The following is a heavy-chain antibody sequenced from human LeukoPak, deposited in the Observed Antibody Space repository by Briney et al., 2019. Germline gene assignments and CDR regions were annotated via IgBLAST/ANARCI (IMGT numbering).Heavy chain of an antibody. CDR3: AIRDGHTDH. J-gene: IGHJ4*02. CDR2: INPANGYA. CDR1: GYTFTNYA. D-gene: IGHD5-24*01. Sequence: GASVQVSRKASGYTFTNYAMHWVRQAPGQRPEWLGWINPANGYAKYSQELQGRVLITRDTSASTAYMELSSLRSEDMAIYYCAIRDGHTDHWGQGTLVTVSS. V-gene: IGHV1-3*03.